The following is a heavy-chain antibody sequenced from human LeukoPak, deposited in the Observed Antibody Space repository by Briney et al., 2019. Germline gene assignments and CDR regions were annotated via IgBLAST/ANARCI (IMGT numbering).Heavy chain of an antibody. V-gene: IGHV3-15*01. J-gene: IGHJ4*02. CDR1: GGSISGSY. CDR3: TTPDTAMITY. D-gene: IGHD5-18*01. CDR2: IKSKTDGGTT. Sequence: PSETLSLTCTVSGGSISGSYWSWVRQAPGKGLEWVGRIKSKTDGGTTDYSAPVKGRFSISRDDSKNTLFLQMDSLKTEDTAVYYCTTPDTAMITYWGQGTLVTVSS.